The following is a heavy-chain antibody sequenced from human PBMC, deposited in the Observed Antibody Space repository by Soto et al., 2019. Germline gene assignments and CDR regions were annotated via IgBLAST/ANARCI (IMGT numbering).Heavy chain of an antibody. V-gene: IGHV3-23*01. CDR1: GFTFITYA. CDR3: ARTTLPPSYSSGWYPDY. D-gene: IGHD6-19*01. Sequence: GGSLRLSCAASGFTFITYAMTWVRQVPGKGLEWVSSISNNGGRTFYADSVKGRFTVSRDNSALFLEMSGLRAEDTAIYYCARTTLPPSYSSGWYPDYWGQGTLVTVSS. CDR2: ISNNGGRT. J-gene: IGHJ4*02.